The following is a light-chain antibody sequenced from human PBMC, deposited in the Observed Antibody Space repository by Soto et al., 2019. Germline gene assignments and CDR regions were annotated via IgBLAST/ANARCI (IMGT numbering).Light chain of an antibody. Sequence: IVLTQSPGTLSLSPGERATLSFMASQSVASRALAWYQQKPGQAPRLLMYSAYKRATGIPDRFIGRGSGIDFTLSISRLELEDFGVYCCQQYGSSPPMYTFGQGTKLESK. CDR1: QSVASRA. J-gene: IGKJ2*01. CDR3: QQYGSSPPMYT. V-gene: IGKV3-20*01. CDR2: SAY.